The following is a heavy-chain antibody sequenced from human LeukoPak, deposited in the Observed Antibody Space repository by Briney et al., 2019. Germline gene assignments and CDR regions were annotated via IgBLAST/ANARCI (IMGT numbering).Heavy chain of an antibody. CDR3: ARVVDVGVPGFQH. Sequence: ASVKVSCKTSGYTFTGYYLHGVRQAPRQGPEWMGWINANSGDTYYVQKFKGRITMTRDTSINTAYMELNRLISDDTAVYYCARVVDVGVPGFQHWGRGTLVTVSS. D-gene: IGHD1-26*01. V-gene: IGHV1-2*02. CDR2: INANSGDT. J-gene: IGHJ1*01. CDR1: GYTFTGYY.